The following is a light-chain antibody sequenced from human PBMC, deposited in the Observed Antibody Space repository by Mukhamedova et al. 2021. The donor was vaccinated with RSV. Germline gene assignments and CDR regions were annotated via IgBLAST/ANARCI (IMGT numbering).Light chain of an antibody. Sequence: GERVTLSCRASQSVSSNLAWYQQKPGQAPRLLIYGASTRATGVPARFSGSGSGTEFTLTISSLQSEDFAVYYCQQYNNWPPYTFG. CDR3: QQYNNWPPYT. J-gene: IGKJ2*01. CDR2: GAS. CDR1: QSVSSN. V-gene: IGKV3-15*01.